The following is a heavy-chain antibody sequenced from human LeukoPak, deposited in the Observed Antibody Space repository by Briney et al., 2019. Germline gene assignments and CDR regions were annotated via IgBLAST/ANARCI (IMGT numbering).Heavy chain of an antibody. D-gene: IGHD1-26*01. J-gene: IGHJ2*01. CDR3: AGPAGTYWYFDL. V-gene: IGHV4-31*03. Sequence: PSETLSLTCTVSGGSISSGGYYWSWIRQHPGKGLEWIGYIYYSGSTYYNPSLKSRVTISVDTSKNQFSLKLSSVTAADTAVYYCAGPAGTYWYFDLWGRGTLVTVSS. CDR2: IYYSGST. CDR1: GGSISSGGYY.